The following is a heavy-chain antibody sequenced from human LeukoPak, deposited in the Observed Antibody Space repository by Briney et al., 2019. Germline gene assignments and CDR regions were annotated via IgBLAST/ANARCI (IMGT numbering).Heavy chain of an antibody. CDR3: AREGDIVVVPAAKWGDYNWFDP. V-gene: IGHV1-46*01. J-gene: IGHJ5*02. CDR1: GYTFTSYY. D-gene: IGHD2-2*01. Sequence: GASVTVSCKASGYTFTSYYMHWVRQAPGQGLEWMGIINPSGGSTSYAQKFQGRVTMTRDTSTSTVYMELSSLRSEDTAVYYCAREGDIVVVPAAKWGDYNWFDPWGQGTLVTVSS. CDR2: INPSGGST.